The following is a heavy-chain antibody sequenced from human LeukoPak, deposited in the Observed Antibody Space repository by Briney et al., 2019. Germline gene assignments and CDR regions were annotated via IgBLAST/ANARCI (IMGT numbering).Heavy chain of an antibody. CDR2: ISGSDGST. CDR1: GFTFRNYA. V-gene: IGHV3-23*01. D-gene: IGHD1-26*01. J-gene: IGHJ4*02. CDR3: AKKYSGSYLSDFDF. Sequence: PGGSLRLSCAASGFTFRNYAMGWVRQAPGKGLEWVSSISGSDGSTYYADSVKGRFTLSRDNSKNTVDLQMNSLSAEDTAIYYCAKKYSGSYLSDFDFWGQGTLVTVSS.